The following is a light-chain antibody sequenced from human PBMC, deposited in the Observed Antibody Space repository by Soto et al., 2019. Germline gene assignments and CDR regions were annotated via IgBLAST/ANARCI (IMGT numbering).Light chain of an antibody. CDR2: GAS. Sequence: EIVVTQSRATLSVSPGERATLSCRASQSVNTNFAWYQQKPGQAPRLLIYGASTRATGIPARFSGSGSGTEFTLTISSLQSEDFAVYYCQQYNNWPSWTFGQGTKVDIK. J-gene: IGKJ1*01. CDR3: QQYNNWPSWT. V-gene: IGKV3-15*01. CDR1: QSVNTN.